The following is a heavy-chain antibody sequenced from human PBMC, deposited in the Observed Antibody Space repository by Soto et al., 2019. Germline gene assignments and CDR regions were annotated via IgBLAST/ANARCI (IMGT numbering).Heavy chain of an antibody. CDR2: IYYSGST. V-gene: IGHV4-31*01. Sequence: QVQLQESGPGLVKPSQTLSLTCTVSGGSISSGGYYWSWIRQHPGKGLEWIGYIYYSGSTYYNPSLKSLVTISVDTSKNQFSLKLSSVTAADTAVYYCARDRRRVTTSHYYGMDVWGQGTTVTVSS. CDR1: GGSISSGGYY. J-gene: IGHJ6*02. CDR3: ARDRRRVTTSHYYGMDV. D-gene: IGHD4-4*01.